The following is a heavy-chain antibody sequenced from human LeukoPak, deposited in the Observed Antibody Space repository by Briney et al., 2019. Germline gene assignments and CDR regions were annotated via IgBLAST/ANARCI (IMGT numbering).Heavy chain of an antibody. Sequence: SETLSLTCTVSGGSISSYYWSWIRQPPGKGLEWIGYIYYSGSTNYNPSLKSRVTISVDTSKNQFSLKLSSVTAADTAVYYCARGNKDFDYWGQGTLVTVSS. CDR2: IYYSGST. CDR3: ARGNKDFDY. CDR1: GGSISSYY. J-gene: IGHJ4*02. V-gene: IGHV4-59*01. D-gene: IGHD2/OR15-2a*01.